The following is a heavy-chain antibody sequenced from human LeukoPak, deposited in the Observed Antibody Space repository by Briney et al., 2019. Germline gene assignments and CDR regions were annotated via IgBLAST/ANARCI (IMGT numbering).Heavy chain of an antibody. CDR1: GFTFSSYW. J-gene: IGHJ5*02. CDR3: ARDPSGGPVFDP. CDR2: IKQDGSVK. Sequence: GGSLRPSCAASGFTFSSYWMNWVRQAPGKGLEWVANIKQDGSVKNYVDSVKGRFTISRDNAKNSLFLQMNSLRAEDTAVYYCARDPSGGPVFDPWGQGTLVTVSS. D-gene: IGHD3-16*01. V-gene: IGHV3-7*01.